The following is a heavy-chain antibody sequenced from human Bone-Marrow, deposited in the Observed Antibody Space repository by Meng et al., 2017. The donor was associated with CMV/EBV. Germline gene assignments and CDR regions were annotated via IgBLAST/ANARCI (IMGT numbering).Heavy chain of an antibody. CDR2: ISSSSSYI. Sequence: GESLKISCAASGFTFSSHSMYWVRQAPGKGLEWVSSISSSSSYIYYADSVKGRFTISRDNAKNSLYLKMKSLRAQDTAVYYCARDGGEDIVVQPTAITSHYIDYWGQGTLVTVSS. CDR1: GFTFSSHS. D-gene: IGHD2-2*02. V-gene: IGHV3-21*01. J-gene: IGHJ4*02. CDR3: ARDGGEDIVVQPTAITSHYIDY.